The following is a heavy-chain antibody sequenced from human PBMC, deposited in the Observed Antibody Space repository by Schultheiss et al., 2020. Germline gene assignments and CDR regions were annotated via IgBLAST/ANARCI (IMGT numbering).Heavy chain of an antibody. CDR2: SNAGNGNT. J-gene: IGHJ2*01. Sequence: ASVKVSCKASGYTFTSYAMHWVRQAPGQRLEWMGWSNAGNGNTKYSQEFQGRVTITRDTSASTAYMELSSLRSEDMAVYYCAREGGGIVVVVAAIPYWYFDLWGRGTLVTVSS. CDR3: AREGGGIVVVVAAIPYWYFDL. CDR1: GYTFTSYA. D-gene: IGHD2-15*01. V-gene: IGHV1-3*02.